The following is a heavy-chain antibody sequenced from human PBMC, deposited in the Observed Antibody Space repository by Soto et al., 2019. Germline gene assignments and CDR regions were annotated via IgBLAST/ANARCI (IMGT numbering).Heavy chain of an antibody. CDR1: GGSVSNKTYY. CDR2: VYYSGTT. Sequence: SETLSLTCSVSGGSVSNKTYYWSWIRQPPGKRLEWIGYVYYSGTTNYNPSLKSRVTISVDLSKYQFSLRLSSVTTADPALYYCARTTAVPNTLRSRYFVDYCGQGTLVTVSS. CDR3: ARTTAVPNTLRSRYFVDY. D-gene: IGHD4-17*01. V-gene: IGHV4-61*01. J-gene: IGHJ4*02.